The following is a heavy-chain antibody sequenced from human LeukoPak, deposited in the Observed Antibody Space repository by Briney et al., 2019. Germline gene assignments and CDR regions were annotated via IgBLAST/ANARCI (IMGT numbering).Heavy chain of an antibody. CDR3: ARDLYDYTWGSYRHYYYMDV. CDR1: GYTFTSYG. V-gene: IGHV1-18*01. D-gene: IGHD3-16*02. Sequence: ASVKVSCKASGYTFTSYGISWVRQAPGQGLEWMGWISPYYGNTKYAQKVQDRVTMTTDTSTSTAYMELWSLRSDDTAVYYCARDLYDYTWGSYRHYYYMDVWGKGTTVTISS. J-gene: IGHJ6*03. CDR2: ISPYYGNT.